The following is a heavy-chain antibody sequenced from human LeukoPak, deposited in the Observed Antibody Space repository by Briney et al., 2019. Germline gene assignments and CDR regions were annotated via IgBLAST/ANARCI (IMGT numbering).Heavy chain of an antibody. CDR3: AKEVEAATPDLIDY. CDR2: ISGSGGST. V-gene: IGHV3-23*01. CDR1: GFTFSDYY. Sequence: GGSLRLSCAASGFTFSDYYMSRIRQAPGKGLEWVSAISGSGGSTYYADSVKGRFTISRDNSKNTLYLQMNSLRAEDTAVYYCAKEVEAATPDLIDYWGQGTLVTVSS. J-gene: IGHJ4*02.